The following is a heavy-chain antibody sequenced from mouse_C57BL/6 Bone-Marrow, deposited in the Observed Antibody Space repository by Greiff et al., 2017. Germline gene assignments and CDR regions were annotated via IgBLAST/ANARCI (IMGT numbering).Heavy chain of an antibody. CDR1: GYAFSSSW. J-gene: IGHJ2*01. Sequence: VQLQQSGPELVKPGASVKISCTASGYAFSSSWMNWVKQRPGKGLEWIGRIYPGDGDTNYNGKFKGKATLTADKSSSTADMQLSSLTSEDSAVYFCARGAIYFDYWGQGTTLTVSS. V-gene: IGHV1-82*01. CDR2: IYPGDGDT. CDR3: ARGAIYFDY.